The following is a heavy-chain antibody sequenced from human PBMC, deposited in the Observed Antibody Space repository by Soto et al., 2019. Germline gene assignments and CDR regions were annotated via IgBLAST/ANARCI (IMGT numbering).Heavy chain of an antibody. J-gene: IGHJ4*02. CDR3: AIQTEYSSGANCYFPFCY. V-gene: IGHV3-23*01. CDR2: ISGGGGST. Sequence: PGGSLRLSCVVSGFIFNTYGMSWVRQAPGKGLEWVSSISGGGGSTYYAESVKGRFTISRDNSKNTLYLQMNSLRDEDTAVFYCAIQTEYSSGANCYFPFCYWGQGTLVTVSS. CDR1: GFIFNTYG. D-gene: IGHD2-15*01.